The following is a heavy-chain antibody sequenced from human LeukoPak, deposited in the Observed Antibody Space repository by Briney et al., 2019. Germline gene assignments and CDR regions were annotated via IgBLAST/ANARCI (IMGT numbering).Heavy chain of an antibody. J-gene: IGHJ3*02. D-gene: IGHD1-26*01. V-gene: IGHV1-2*02. CDR2: INPNRGGT. CDR1: GYTFTGYY. CDR3: AREWELLQQAFDI. Sequence: ASVKVSCKASGYTFTGYYMHWVRQAPGQGLEWMGWINPNRGGTNYAQKFQGRVTMTRDTSISTAYMELSRLRSDDTAVYYCAREWELLQQAFDIWGQGTMVTVSS.